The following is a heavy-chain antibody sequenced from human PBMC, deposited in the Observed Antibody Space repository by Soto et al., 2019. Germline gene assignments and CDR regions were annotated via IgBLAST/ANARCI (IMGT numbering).Heavy chain of an antibody. Sequence: ASVKVSCKASGYTFTSYVIHWVRQAPGQRLEWMGWINAGNGNTKYSQKFQGRVTITRDTSASTAYMELSSLISEDTAMYYCARDRCTNGVCYTRSFDEWGQGTLVTVSS. CDR1: GYTFTSYV. V-gene: IGHV1-3*01. D-gene: IGHD2-8*01. J-gene: IGHJ4*02. CDR2: INAGNGNT. CDR3: ARDRCTNGVCYTRSFDE.